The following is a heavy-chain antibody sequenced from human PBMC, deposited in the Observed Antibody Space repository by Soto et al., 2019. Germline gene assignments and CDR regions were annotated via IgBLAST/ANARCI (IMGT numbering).Heavy chain of an antibody. V-gene: IGHV3-23*01. CDR3: ASTYCGGDCYENDASDI. J-gene: IGHJ3*02. CDR2: ISGSGGST. CDR1: GFTFSSYA. D-gene: IGHD2-21*01. Sequence: GGSLRLSCAASGFTFSSYAMSWVRQAPGKGLEWVSAISGSGGSTYYADSVKGRFTISRDNSKNTLYLQMNSLRAEDTAVYYCASTYCGGDCYENDASDIWGQGTMVTVSS.